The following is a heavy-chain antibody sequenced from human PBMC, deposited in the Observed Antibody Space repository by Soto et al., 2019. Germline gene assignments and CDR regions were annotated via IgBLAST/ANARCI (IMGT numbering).Heavy chain of an antibody. J-gene: IGHJ4*02. CDR3: ARHVRSGWYIFDY. Sequence: PSETLSLTCSVSGGSISVSSYYWGWIRQPPGKGLEWIGSIYFTGSTAYNPSLKSRVTMSVDTSKNQFSLKLSSVTAADTAVYYCARHVRSGWYIFDYWGQGTLVTVS. CDR2: IYFTGST. V-gene: IGHV4-39*01. D-gene: IGHD6-19*01. CDR1: GGSISVSSYY.